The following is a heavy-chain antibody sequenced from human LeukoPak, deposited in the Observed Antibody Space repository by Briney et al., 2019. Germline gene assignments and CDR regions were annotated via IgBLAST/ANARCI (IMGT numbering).Heavy chain of an antibody. CDR3: ARPLARPRIGLLWFGEPGRDI. J-gene: IGHJ3*02. CDR2: ISSSGSTI. V-gene: IGHV3-11*01. Sequence: GGSLRLSCAASGFTFSDYYMSWIRQAPGKGLEWVSYISSSGSTIYYADSVKGRFTISRDNAKNSLYLQMNSLRAEDTAVYYCARPLARPRIGLLWFGEPGRDIWGQGTMVTVSS. CDR1: GFTFSDYY. D-gene: IGHD3-10*01.